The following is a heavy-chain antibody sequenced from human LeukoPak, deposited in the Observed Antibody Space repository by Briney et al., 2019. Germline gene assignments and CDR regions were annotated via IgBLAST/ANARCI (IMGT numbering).Heavy chain of an antibody. Sequence: PGGSLRLSCAASGFIFSSYWMHWVRQAPGKGPVWVSRIKSDGSSPSYADSVKGRFTISRDNAKNTVYLQMNSLRAEDTAVYYCAKDGHHSNFYFDYWGQGTLVTVSS. CDR1: GFIFSSYW. D-gene: IGHD4-11*01. J-gene: IGHJ4*02. V-gene: IGHV3-74*01. CDR3: AKDGHHSNFYFDY. CDR2: IKSDGSSP.